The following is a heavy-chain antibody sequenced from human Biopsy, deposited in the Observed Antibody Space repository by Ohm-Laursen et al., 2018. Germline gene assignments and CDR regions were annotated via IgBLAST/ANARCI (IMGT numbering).Heavy chain of an antibody. CDR1: GGPIDSYY. CDR3: ASAGYNPDWNFDL. Sequence: PGTLSLTCTVSGGPIDSYYWSWIRQPPGKALEWIGYIYFTGRTSYNPSLKGRVTMSFNTSKKQSSLRLSSVTAADTAVYYCASAGYNPDWNFDLWGRGTRVTVSS. V-gene: IGHV4-59*12. D-gene: IGHD5-24*01. J-gene: IGHJ2*01. CDR2: IYFTGRT.